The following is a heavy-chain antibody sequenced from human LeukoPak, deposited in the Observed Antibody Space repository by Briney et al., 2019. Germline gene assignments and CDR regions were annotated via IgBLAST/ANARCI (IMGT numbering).Heavy chain of an antibody. CDR2: IWSDGSYK. V-gene: IGHV3-33*01. Sequence: GGSLRLSCAASGFTFSSYGFHWVRQAPGKGLEWVAVIWSDGSYKYYADSVKGRFTISRDDSKNTLYLQMNSLRAEDTAVYYCARDFSLQLFDYWGQGTLITVFS. CDR3: ARDFSLQLFDY. D-gene: IGHD5-24*01. CDR1: GFTFSSYG. J-gene: IGHJ4*02.